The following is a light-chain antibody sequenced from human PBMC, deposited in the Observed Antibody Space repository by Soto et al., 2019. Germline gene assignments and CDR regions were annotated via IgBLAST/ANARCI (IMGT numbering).Light chain of an antibody. Sequence: DIQMTQSPSTLSASVGDRVTITCRASQSISSWLAWYQQKPGKAPKLLIYDASSLMSGVPSRFSGSGSGTEFTLTISSLQADDFATYYCQQYDSYSQMFTFGQGTKLQI. CDR2: DAS. J-gene: IGKJ2*01. CDR1: QSISSW. V-gene: IGKV1-5*01. CDR3: QQYDSYSQMFT.